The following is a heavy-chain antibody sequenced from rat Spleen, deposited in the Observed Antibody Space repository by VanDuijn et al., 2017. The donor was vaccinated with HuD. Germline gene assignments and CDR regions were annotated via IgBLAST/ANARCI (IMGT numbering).Heavy chain of an antibody. V-gene: IGHV6-6*01. CDR2: IKAKSNNYAT. Sequence: AAWMYWYRQFPEKRLEWVARIKAKSNNYATDYTESVKGRFTISRDDSKSSIYLHMNNLKEEDTAIYYCARHAIAAPMDAWGQGASVTVSS. D-gene: IGHD1-2*01. CDR1: AAW. J-gene: IGHJ4*01. CDR3: ARHAIAAPMDA.